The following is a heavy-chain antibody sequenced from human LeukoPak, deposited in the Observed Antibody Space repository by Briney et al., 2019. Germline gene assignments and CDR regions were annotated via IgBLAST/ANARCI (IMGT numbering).Heavy chain of an antibody. V-gene: IGHV3-23*01. CDR1: GFTFSSYA. Sequence: GGSLRLSCAASGFTFSSYAMSWVRQAPRKGLEWVSAISGSGGSTYYADSVKGRFTISRDNSKNTLYLQMNSLRAEDTAVYYCARSPALFRVVITFYFDSWGQGTLVSVSS. CDR3: ARSPALFRVVITFYFDS. CDR2: ISGSGGST. D-gene: IGHD3-22*01. J-gene: IGHJ4*02.